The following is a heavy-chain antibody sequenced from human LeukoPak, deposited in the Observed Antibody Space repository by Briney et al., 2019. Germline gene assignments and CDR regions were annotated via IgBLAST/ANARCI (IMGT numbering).Heavy chain of an antibody. J-gene: IGHJ4*02. CDR3: ARGAGSFDY. V-gene: IGHV1-69*04. D-gene: IGHD6-19*01. Sequence: ASVKVSCKASGGTFSSYGISWVRQAPGQGLEWMGRIIPILGIANYAQKFQGRVTMTTDTSTSTAYMELRSLRSDDTAVYYCARGAGSFDYWGQGTLVTVSS. CDR2: IIPILGIA. CDR1: GGTFSSYG.